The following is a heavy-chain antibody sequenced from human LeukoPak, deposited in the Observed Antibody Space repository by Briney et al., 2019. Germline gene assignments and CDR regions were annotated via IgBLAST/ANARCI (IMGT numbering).Heavy chain of an antibody. CDR3: ARLSGSYPPGVIQH. D-gene: IGHD1-26*01. J-gene: IGHJ1*01. CDR2: IYHSGST. V-gene: IGHV4-38-2*02. Sequence: SETLSLTCTVSGYSISSGYNWGWIRQPPGKGLEWIGNIYHSGSTYYNPSLKSRVTISVDTSKNQFSLKLSSVTAADTAVYYCARLSGSYPPGVIQHWGQGTLVTVSS. CDR1: GYSISSGYN.